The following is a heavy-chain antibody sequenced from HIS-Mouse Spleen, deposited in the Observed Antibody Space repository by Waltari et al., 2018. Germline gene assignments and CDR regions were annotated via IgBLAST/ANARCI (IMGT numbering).Heavy chain of an antibody. CDR2: IYYSGST. V-gene: IGHV4-39*07. CDR3: AREIPYSSSWYDWYFDL. Sequence: QLQLQESGPGLVKPSEPLSLTCTVSVASISSSSYHWVWIRQPPGKGLEWIGSIYYSGSTYYNPSLKSRVTISVDTSKNQFSLKLSSVTAADTAVYYCAREIPYSSSWYDWYFDLWGRGTLVTVSS. CDR1: VASISSSSYH. D-gene: IGHD6-13*01. J-gene: IGHJ2*01.